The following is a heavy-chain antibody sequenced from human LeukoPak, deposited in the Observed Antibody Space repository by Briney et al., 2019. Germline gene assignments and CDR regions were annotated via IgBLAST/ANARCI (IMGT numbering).Heavy chain of an antibody. D-gene: IGHD5-12*01. V-gene: IGHV4-31*03. J-gene: IGHJ4*02. Sequence: SETLSLTCTVSGGSISSGGYYWSWIRQHPGKGLEWIGYIYYSGSTYYNPSLKSRVTISVDTSKNQFSLKLSSVTAAGTAVYYCARDVRVATTQYFDYWGQGTLVTVSS. CDR1: GGSISSGGYY. CDR3: ARDVRVATTQYFDY. CDR2: IYYSGST.